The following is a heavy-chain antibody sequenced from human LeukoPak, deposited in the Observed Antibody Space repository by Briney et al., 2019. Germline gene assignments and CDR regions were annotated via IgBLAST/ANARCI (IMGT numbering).Heavy chain of an antibody. V-gene: IGHV3-7*03. J-gene: IGHJ3*01. Sequence: GGSLRLSCAASGFTISNYWMTWVRQGPGKGLEWVANIKPGGNEKYYVDSVKGRFTISRDNVKNSLYLQMNSLRAEDTAIYYCATFRFLGTWGQGTMVTVSP. CDR1: GFTISNYW. D-gene: IGHD3-3*01. CDR2: IKPGGNEK. CDR3: ATFRFLGT.